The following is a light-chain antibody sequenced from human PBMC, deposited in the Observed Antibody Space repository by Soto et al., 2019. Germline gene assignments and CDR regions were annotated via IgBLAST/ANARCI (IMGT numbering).Light chain of an antibody. V-gene: IGKV1-5*03. Sequence: DIQMTQSPSSLSASVGDTVTITCRATQTISTILNWYQHKPGKAPNLLIYKASTLKSGVPSRFSGSGSGTEFTLTISVLQPDDFASYYCQHYSGHFRTFGQGTKVDIK. CDR1: QTISTI. CDR2: KAS. J-gene: IGKJ1*01. CDR3: QHYSGHFRT.